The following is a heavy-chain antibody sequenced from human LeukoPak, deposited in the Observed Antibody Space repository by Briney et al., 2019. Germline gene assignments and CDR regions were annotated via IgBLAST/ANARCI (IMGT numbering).Heavy chain of an antibody. D-gene: IGHD2-15*01. CDR1: GFTFSSYA. V-gene: IGHV3-23*01. Sequence: GRSLRLSCAASGFTFSSYAMSWVRQAPGKGLEWVSAISGSGGSTYYADSVKGRFTISRDNSKNTLYLQMNSLRAEDTAVYYCAKAPASGGRNNWFDPWGQGTLVTVSS. CDR3: AKAPASGGRNNWFDP. J-gene: IGHJ5*02. CDR2: ISGSGGST.